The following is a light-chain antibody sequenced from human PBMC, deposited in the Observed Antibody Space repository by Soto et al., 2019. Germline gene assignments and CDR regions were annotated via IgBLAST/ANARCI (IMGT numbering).Light chain of an antibody. Sequence: EIVLTQSPATLSSSPGETATLSCRASQYVGTRLAWYQHKPGQAPRLLIYYTSNRATGIPARFSGSGSGTDFTLTINSLAPEDFAIYYCPQRQSWPRTFGQGTKVDSK. V-gene: IGKV3-11*01. J-gene: IGKJ1*01. CDR1: QYVGTR. CDR3: PQRQSWPRT. CDR2: YTS.